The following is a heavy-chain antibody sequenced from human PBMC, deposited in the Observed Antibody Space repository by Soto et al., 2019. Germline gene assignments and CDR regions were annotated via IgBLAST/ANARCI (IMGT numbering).Heavy chain of an antibody. CDR2: INPSGGST. Sequence: ASVKVSCKASGYTFTSYYMHWVRQAPGQGLEWMGIINPSGGSTSYAQKFQGRVTMTRDTSTSTVYMELSSLRSEDTAVYYCAGGLPYYDFWGGPVSGYDPWSQGTLVTVSS. J-gene: IGHJ5*02. CDR3: AGGLPYYDFWGGPVSGYDP. CDR1: GYTFTSYY. D-gene: IGHD3-3*01. V-gene: IGHV1-46*01.